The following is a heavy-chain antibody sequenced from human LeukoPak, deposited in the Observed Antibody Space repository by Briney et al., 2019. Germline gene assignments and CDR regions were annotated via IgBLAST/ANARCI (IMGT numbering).Heavy chain of an antibody. D-gene: IGHD1-1*01. V-gene: IGHV1-18*01. Sequence: ASVKVSCKASGYIFTSFGIFWVRQAPGQGLEWMGWISAYNGNTNYAQNLQGRVTMTTDTSTSTAYMELRTLRSDDTAVYYCARSNTGTTDFDYWGQGTLVTVSS. CDR2: ISAYNGNT. CDR3: ARSNTGTTDFDY. CDR1: GYIFTSFG. J-gene: IGHJ4*02.